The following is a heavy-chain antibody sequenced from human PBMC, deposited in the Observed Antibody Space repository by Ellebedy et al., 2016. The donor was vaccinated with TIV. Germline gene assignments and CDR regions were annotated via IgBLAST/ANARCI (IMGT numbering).Heavy chain of an antibody. Sequence: PGGSLRLSCAASGFTFSRFWMAWVRQAPGKGLEWVATINQGGSETYYVDSVNGRFTISRDNSKNSLYLQMNSLRADDPALYYCASAARGSGAYESFWGQGTLVTVSS. V-gene: IGHV3-7*01. J-gene: IGHJ4*02. CDR2: INQGGSET. CDR1: GFTFSRFW. CDR3: ASAARGSGAYESF. D-gene: IGHD5-12*01.